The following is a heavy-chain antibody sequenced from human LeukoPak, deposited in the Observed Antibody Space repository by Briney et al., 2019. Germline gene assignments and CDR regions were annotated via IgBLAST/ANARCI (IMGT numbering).Heavy chain of an antibody. CDR1: GFTFSGYA. J-gene: IGHJ5*02. CDR2: ISGSGGST. V-gene: IGHV3-23*01. CDR3: AKAEFRGFFSWFDP. Sequence: PGGSLRLSCAASGFTFSGYAMSWVRQAPGKGLEWVSAISGSGGSTYYADSVKGRFTISRDNSKNTLYLQMNSLRAEDTAVYYCAKAEFRGFFSWFDPWGQGTLVTVSS. D-gene: IGHD3-10*01.